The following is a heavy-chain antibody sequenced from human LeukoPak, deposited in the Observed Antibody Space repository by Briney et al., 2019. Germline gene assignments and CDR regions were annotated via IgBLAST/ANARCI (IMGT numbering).Heavy chain of an antibody. J-gene: IGHJ4*02. V-gene: IGHV1-2*02. D-gene: IGHD6-13*01. CDR3: ARDDTNTGYSSSWPEVSYYFDY. CDR2: INPNSGGT. CDR1: GYTFTGYY. Sequence: ASVKVSCKASGYTFTGYYMHWVRQAPGPGLEWMGWINPNSGGTNYAQKFQGRVTMTRDTSISTAYMELSRLRSDDTAVYYCARDDTNTGYSSSWPEVSYYFDYWGQGTLVTVSS.